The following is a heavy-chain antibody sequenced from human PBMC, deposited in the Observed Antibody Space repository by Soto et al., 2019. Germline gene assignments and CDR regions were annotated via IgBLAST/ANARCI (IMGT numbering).Heavy chain of an antibody. Sequence: GGSLRLSCAASGFTFSDYYMDWVRQVPGKGLEWVGRTRNKAYSYTTEYAASVKGRFSISRDDPKDSMYLQMNSLKTEDTAVYYCARDTGGSYDYWGHGVLVTVSS. J-gene: IGHJ4*01. CDR2: TRNKAYSYTT. CDR3: ARDTGGSYDY. D-gene: IGHD1-26*01. CDR1: GFTFSDYY. V-gene: IGHV3-72*01.